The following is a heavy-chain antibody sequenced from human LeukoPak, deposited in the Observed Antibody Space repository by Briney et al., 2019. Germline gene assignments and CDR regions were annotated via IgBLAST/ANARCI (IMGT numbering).Heavy chain of an antibody. CDR3: ARELHSGSYYFDY. D-gene: IGHD1-26*01. CDR1: GYSISNAYY. V-gene: IGHV4-38-2*02. J-gene: IGHJ4*02. Sequence: SETLSLTCSVSGYSISNAYYWGWIRQPPGKGLEWIGSLYHSGSTYYNPSLKSRVTTSVDTSKNRFSLKLTSVTAADTAVYYCARELHSGSYYFDYWGQGTLVTVSS. CDR2: LYHSGST.